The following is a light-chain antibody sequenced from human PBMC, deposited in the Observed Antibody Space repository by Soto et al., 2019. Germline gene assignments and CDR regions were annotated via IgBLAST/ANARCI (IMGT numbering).Light chain of an antibody. V-gene: IGKV1-39*01. CDR2: GAS. J-gene: IGKJ2*01. CDR3: QQSYSTPPYT. CDR1: QSISSY. Sequence: DIQMTQSPSSLSASVGDRVTITCRASQSISSYLNWYQHKPGKAPNLLIYGASSLQTGVPSRFSGSGSGTDFSLTITSLQPEDFATYFCQQSYSTPPYTFGQGPKLEIK.